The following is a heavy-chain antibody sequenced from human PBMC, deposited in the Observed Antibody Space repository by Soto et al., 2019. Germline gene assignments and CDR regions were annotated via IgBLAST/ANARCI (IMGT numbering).Heavy chain of an antibody. V-gene: IGHV3-53*04. CDR1: GFTVSSNY. Sequence: EVQLVESGGGLVQPGGSLRLSCAASGFTVSSNYMSWVRQAPGKGLEWVSGIYSGGSTYYADSVKGRFTISRHHSKNTLYLQMHSLRAEDKDVYYCAREYCGGGSCQSRGYYCYMVVWGQGTTGTVCS. J-gene: IGHJ6*03. D-gene: IGHD2-15*01. CDR2: IYSGGST. CDR3: AREYCGGGSCQSRGYYCYMVV.